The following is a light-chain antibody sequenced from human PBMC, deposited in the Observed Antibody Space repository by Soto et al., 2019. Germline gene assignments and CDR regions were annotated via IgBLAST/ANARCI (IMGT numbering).Light chain of an antibody. CDR1: QSISTW. CDR3: QQYNSYSPL. V-gene: IGKV1-5*03. CDR2: KAS. J-gene: IGKJ3*01. Sequence: DIQMTQSPSTLSASVGERVTITCRASQSISTWLAWYQQKPGKAPKVLIYKASRLESGVPSRFSGSGSGTEFTLTISSLQPDDFATYYCQQYNSYSPLFGPGTKVDI.